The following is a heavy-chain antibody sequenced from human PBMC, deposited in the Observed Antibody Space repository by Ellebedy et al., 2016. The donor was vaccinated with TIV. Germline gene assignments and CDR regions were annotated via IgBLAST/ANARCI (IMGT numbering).Heavy chain of an antibody. V-gene: IGHV1-18*01. J-gene: IGHJ4*02. CDR1: GYTFTSYG. Sequence: ASVKVSXKTSGYTFTSYGITWVRQSPGQGLEWMGWINPYHGHTNYSQNFQGRVTMSTDTSTRTAYMELRGLRSDDTAVYYCARDSSRVQYSSGWYVTDYWGQGTLVTVSS. CDR2: INPYHGHT. CDR3: ARDSSRVQYSSGWYVTDY. D-gene: IGHD6-19*01.